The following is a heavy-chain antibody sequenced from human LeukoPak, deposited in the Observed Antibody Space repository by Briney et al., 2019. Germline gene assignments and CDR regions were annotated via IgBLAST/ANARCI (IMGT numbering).Heavy chain of an antibody. CDR1: GGSISSGSYY. V-gene: IGHV4-39*01. CDR2: IYYSGST. J-gene: IGHJ3*02. Sequence: SEALSLTCTVSGGSISSGSYYWGWIRQPPGKGLEWIGSIYYSGSTFYSPSLKSRVTISVDTSKNQFSLKLSSVTAADTAVYYCARNLKYYDFWSGYYPDAFDIWGQGTMVTVSS. D-gene: IGHD3-3*01. CDR3: ARNLKYYDFWSGYYPDAFDI.